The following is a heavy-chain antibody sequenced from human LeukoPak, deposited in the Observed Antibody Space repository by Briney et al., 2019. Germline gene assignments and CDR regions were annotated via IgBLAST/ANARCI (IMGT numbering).Heavy chain of an antibody. Sequence: ASVKVSCKASGYTFTGYYMHWVRQAPGQGLEWMGRINPNSGGTNYAQKFQGRVTMTRDTSISTAYMELSRLGSDDTAVYYCARASQKYNWFDPWGQGTLVTVSS. CDR1: GYTFTGYY. CDR3: ARASQKYNWFDP. CDR2: INPNSGGT. J-gene: IGHJ5*02. V-gene: IGHV1-2*06.